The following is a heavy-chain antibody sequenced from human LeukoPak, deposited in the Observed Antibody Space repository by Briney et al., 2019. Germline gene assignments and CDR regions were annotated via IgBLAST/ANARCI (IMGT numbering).Heavy chain of an antibody. CDR3: AKSQGNYYFEY. Sequence: PPGRSLRLSCAASGFTFSSYGMHWVRQAPGKGLEWVAVISYDGSNKYYADSVKGRFTISRDNSKNTLYLQMNSLGAEDTAVFYCAKSQGNYYFEYWGQGTLGTVAS. CDR1: GFTFSSYG. CDR2: ISYDGSNK. V-gene: IGHV3-30*18. J-gene: IGHJ4*02.